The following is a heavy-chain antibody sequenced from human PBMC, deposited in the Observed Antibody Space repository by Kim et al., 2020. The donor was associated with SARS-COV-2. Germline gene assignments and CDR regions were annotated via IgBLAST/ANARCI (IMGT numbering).Heavy chain of an antibody. CDR2: INHSGST. CDR1: GGSFSGYY. CDR3: ARVWYYYGSGRRKNWFDP. D-gene: IGHD3-10*01. V-gene: IGHV4-34*01. Sequence: SETLSLTCAVYGGSFSGYYWSWIRQPPGKGLEWIGEINHSGSTNYNPSLKSRVTISVDTSKNQFSLKLSSVTAADTAVYYCARVWYYYGSGRRKNWFDPWGQGTLVTVSS. J-gene: IGHJ5*02.